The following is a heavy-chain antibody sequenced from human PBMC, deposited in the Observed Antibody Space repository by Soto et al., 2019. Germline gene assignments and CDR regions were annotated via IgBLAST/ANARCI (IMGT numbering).Heavy chain of an antibody. V-gene: IGHV1-8*01. CDR1: GYTFTNYD. J-gene: IGHJ4*02. CDR2: MNPNSGNT. D-gene: IGHD2-15*01. Sequence: QVQLVQSGAEVKKPGASVKVSCKASGYTFTNYDINWVRQATGQGLEWMGWMNPNSGNTGYAQKFQGRVTMTRSTSKSTAYMELSSLRSEDTAVYYCARVRYCSGGSCFDSFDYWGQGTLVTVSS. CDR3: ARVRYCSGGSCFDSFDY.